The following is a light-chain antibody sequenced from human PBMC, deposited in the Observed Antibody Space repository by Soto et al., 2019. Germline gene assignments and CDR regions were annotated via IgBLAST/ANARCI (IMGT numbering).Light chain of an antibody. V-gene: IGLV2-18*02. CDR2: EVI. CDR3: SSYMSTSRYV. CDR1: SSDVGKYDR. J-gene: IGLJ1*01. Sequence: QSALTQPPSVSGSPGQSVTISCTGTSSDVGKYDRVSWYQQPPGTAPKLIIYEVINRPSGVPARFSGSKSGNTASLTISGLQDEDEADYYCSSYMSTSRYVFGAGTKVTVL.